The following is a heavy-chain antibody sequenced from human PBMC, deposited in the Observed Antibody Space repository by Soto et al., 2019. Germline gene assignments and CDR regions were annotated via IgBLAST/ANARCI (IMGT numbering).Heavy chain of an antibody. CDR3: ARLAYNWNYYYGMDV. V-gene: IGHV1-8*01. D-gene: IGHD1-20*01. Sequence: ASVKVSCKASGSTFTSYDINWVRQATGQGLEWMGWMNPNSGNTGYAQKFQGRVTMTRNTSISTAYMELSSLRSEDTAVYYCARLAYNWNYYYGMDVWGQGTTVTSP. J-gene: IGHJ6*02. CDR1: GSTFTSYD. CDR2: MNPNSGNT.